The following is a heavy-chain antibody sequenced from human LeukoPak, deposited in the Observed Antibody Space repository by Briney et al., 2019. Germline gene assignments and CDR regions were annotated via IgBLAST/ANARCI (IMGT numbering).Heavy chain of an antibody. D-gene: IGHD2-2*02. Sequence: ASVKVSCKASGGTFSSYAISWVRQAPGQGLEWMGRIIPIFGTANYAQKLQGRVTMTTDTSTSTAYMELRSLRSDDTAVYYCARSYCSSTSCNRTRYYYYYYMDVWGKGTTVTVSS. CDR3: ARSYCSSTSCNRTRYYYYYYMDV. J-gene: IGHJ6*03. V-gene: IGHV1-69*05. CDR1: GGTFSSYA. CDR2: IIPIFGTA.